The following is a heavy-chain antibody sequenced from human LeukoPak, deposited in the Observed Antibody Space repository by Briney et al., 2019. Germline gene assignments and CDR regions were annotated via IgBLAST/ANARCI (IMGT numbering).Heavy chain of an antibody. D-gene: IGHD2-21*02. V-gene: IGHV3-7*01. CDR2: IKQDGSEE. J-gene: IGHJ4*02. Sequence: GGSLRLSCAASGFTFSSYWMSWVRQAPGKGLEWVANIKQDGSEEYYVDSVKGRFTISRDNAKNSLYLQMNSLRAEDTAVYYCARDDRYCGGDCYCDYWGQGTLVTVSS. CDR3: ARDDRYCGGDCYCDY. CDR1: GFTFSSYW.